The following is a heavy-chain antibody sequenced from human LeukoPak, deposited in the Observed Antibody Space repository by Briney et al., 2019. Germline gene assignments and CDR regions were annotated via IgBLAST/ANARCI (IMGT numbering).Heavy chain of an antibody. D-gene: IGHD3-10*01. CDR1: GDSMSNFH. V-gene: IGHV4-59*01. CDR3: ARSALVRGVST. CDR2: ISYSGTT. Sequence: SETLSLTCTVSGDSMSNFHWTWIRQPPGKDLEWIGSISYSGTTDYNPPLKGRVTMSVDTSKKQYFLKLNSVAAADTAVFYCARSALVRGVSTWGQGTLVTVSS. J-gene: IGHJ5*02.